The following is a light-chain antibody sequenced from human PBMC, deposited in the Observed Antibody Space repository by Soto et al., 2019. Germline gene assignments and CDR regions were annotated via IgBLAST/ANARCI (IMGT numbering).Light chain of an antibody. V-gene: IGLV2-14*02. CDR1: SSDVGGSGL. Sequence: QSALTQPASVSGSPGQSITISCTGTSSDVGGSGLVSWYQFHPGKAPKLLIFEVSKRPSGVPDRFSASKSGNTASLTVSGLQAEDEADYYCASYTGSNTLVVFGGGTKVTVL. CDR2: EVS. CDR3: ASYTGSNTLVV. J-gene: IGLJ2*01.